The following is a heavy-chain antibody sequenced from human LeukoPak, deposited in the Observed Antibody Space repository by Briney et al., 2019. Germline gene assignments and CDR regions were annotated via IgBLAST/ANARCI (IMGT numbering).Heavy chain of an antibody. V-gene: IGHV1-69*05. J-gene: IGHJ6*03. CDR1: GGTFSSYA. CDR3: ARDRGGYDILTGYYRGLNNYYYYMDA. Sequence: ASVKVSCKASGGTFSSYAISWVRQAPGQGLEWMGGIIPIFGTANYAQKFQGRVTITTDESTTTAYMELSSLRSEDTAVYYCARDRGGYDILTGYYRGLNNYYYYMDAWGKGTTVNVSS. D-gene: IGHD3-9*01. CDR2: IIPIFGTA.